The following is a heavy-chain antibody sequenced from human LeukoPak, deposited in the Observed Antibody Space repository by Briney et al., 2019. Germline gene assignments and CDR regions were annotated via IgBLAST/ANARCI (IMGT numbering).Heavy chain of an antibody. Sequence: SETLSLTCTVSGGSISSYYWSWIRQPAGKGLEWIGRIYTSGSTNYNPSLKSRVTMSVDTSKNQFPLKLSSVTAADTAVYYCARAVSYCGGDCYSGWYFDLWGRGTLVTVSS. CDR1: GGSISSYY. V-gene: IGHV4-4*07. D-gene: IGHD2-21*02. CDR2: IYTSGST. J-gene: IGHJ2*01. CDR3: ARAVSYCGGDCYSGWYFDL.